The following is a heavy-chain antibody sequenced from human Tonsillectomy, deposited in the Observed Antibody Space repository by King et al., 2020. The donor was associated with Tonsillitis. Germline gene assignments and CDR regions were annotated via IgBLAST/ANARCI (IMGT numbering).Heavy chain of an antibody. CDR1: GGSISSYY. Sequence: QVQLQESGPGLVKPSETLSLTCTVSGGSISSYYWSWIRQPAGKGLEWIGRIYTSGSTNYNPSLKSRVTMSVDTSKNQFSLKLSSVTAAGTAVYYCARVVYYYGSGSYYGTHRYYGMDVWGQGTTVTVSS. CDR2: IYTSGST. CDR3: ARVVYYYGSGSYYGTHRYYGMDV. V-gene: IGHV4-4*07. J-gene: IGHJ6*02. D-gene: IGHD3-10*01.